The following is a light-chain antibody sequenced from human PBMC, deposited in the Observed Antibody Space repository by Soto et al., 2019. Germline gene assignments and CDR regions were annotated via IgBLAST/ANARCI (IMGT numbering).Light chain of an antibody. CDR3: LQRSNWPLI. CDR2: DAS. Sequence: EIVLTQSPATLSLSPREIATLSCRASQSVSSYLDGYQQKPGQAPRLLIYDASNRATGIPARFSGSGSGTDFTLTISSLEPEGFAVYYCLQRSNWPLIFGPGTKVDIK. J-gene: IGKJ3*01. CDR1: QSVSSY. V-gene: IGKV3-11*01.